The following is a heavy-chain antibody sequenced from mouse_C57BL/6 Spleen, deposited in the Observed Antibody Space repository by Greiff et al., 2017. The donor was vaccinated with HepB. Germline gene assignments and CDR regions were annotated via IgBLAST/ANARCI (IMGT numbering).Heavy chain of an antibody. CDR2: IYPGSGST. V-gene: IGHV1-55*01. CDR1: GYTFTSYW. Sequence: VQLQQSGAELVKPGASVKMSCKASGYTFTSYWITWVKQRPGQGLEWIGDIYPGSGSTNYNEKFKSKATLTVDTSSSTAYMQLSSLTSEDSAVYYCARSEGDYDWFAYWGHGTLVTVSA. J-gene: IGHJ3*01. D-gene: IGHD2-4*01. CDR3: ARSEGDYDWFAY.